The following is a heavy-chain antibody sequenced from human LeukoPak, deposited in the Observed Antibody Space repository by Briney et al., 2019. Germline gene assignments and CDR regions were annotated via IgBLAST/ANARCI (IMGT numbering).Heavy chain of an antibody. Sequence: PGGSLRLSCVVSGITLSNYGMSWVRQAPGKGLEWVAGISDRGGSTNYADSVKGRFTISRDNSKNTLYIQMNSLRVEDTAVYFCAKDGSWGDYQFYFYMDVWGKGTTVTVSS. CDR2: ISDRGGST. CDR3: AKDGSWGDYQFYFYMDV. V-gene: IGHV3-23*01. D-gene: IGHD2-2*01. J-gene: IGHJ6*03. CDR1: GITLSNYG.